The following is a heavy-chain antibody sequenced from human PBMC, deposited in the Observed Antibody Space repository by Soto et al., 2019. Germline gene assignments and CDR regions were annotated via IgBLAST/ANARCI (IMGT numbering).Heavy chain of an antibody. CDR3: AKDRGSWDYYYGMDA. CDR2: ISADGRKT. V-gene: IGHV3-30*18. CDR1: GFTFSAFG. J-gene: IGHJ6*02. Sequence: QLQLLQSGGGVVQPGRSLRLSCVASGFTFSAFGMHWVRQAPGKGLEWVAVISADGRKTFYADSVKGRFTISRDSPHNALFSDLSSLRGDDTAVYFCAKDRGSWDYYYGMDAWGQGTTVTVSS. D-gene: IGHD3-10*01.